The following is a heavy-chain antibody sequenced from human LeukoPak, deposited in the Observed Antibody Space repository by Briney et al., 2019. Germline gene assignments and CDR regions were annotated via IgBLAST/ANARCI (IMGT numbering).Heavy chain of an antibody. V-gene: IGHV3-23*01. CDR3: AKDLEATHTVVEWVESSFDY. CDR2: ISGSGGST. J-gene: IGHJ4*02. Sequence: GGSLRLSYAASGFTFSSYAMSWVRQAPGKGLEWVSAISGSGGSTYYADSVKGRFTISRDNSKNTLYLQMNSLRAEDTAVYYCAKDLEATHTVVEWVESSFDYWGQGTLVTVSS. D-gene: IGHD2-21*01. CDR1: GFTFSSYA.